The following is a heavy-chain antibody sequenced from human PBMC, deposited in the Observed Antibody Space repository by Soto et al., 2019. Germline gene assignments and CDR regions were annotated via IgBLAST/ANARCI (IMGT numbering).Heavy chain of an antibody. Sequence: SETLSLTCTVSGGSISSSSYYWGWIRQPPGKGLEWIGSIYYSGSTYYNPSLKSRVTISVDTSKNQFSLKLSSVTAADTAVYYCAGDKVFPRSKSFDYWGQGTLVTVSS. CDR2: IYYSGST. V-gene: IGHV4-39*02. CDR1: GGSISSSSYY. CDR3: AGDKVFPRSKSFDY. D-gene: IGHD3-3*01. J-gene: IGHJ4*02.